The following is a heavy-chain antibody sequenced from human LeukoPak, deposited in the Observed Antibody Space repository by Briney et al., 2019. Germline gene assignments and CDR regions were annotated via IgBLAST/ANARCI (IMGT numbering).Heavy chain of an antibody. Sequence: GGSLRLSCAASGFTFSSYEMNWVRQAPGEGLEWVSYISSSGSTIYYADSVKGRFTISRDNAKNSLYLQMNSLRAEDTAVYYCARDEDGYFDYWGQGTLVTVSS. CDR3: ARDEDGYFDY. D-gene: IGHD2-15*01. CDR2: ISSSGSTI. CDR1: GFTFSSYE. J-gene: IGHJ4*02. V-gene: IGHV3-48*03.